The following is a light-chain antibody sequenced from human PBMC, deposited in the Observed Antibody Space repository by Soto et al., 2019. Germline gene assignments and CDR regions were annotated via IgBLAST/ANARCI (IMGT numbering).Light chain of an antibody. Sequence: EIVLTQSPGTLSLSPGERATLSCRASQSVSSSYLAWYQQKPGQAPRLLIYGASSRATGIPDRFSGSGSGTEFTLTISSLQSEDFAVYYCHQYNNWPPHTFGQGTKLEI. CDR1: QSVSSSY. CDR2: GAS. J-gene: IGKJ2*01. CDR3: HQYNNWPPHT. V-gene: IGKV3-20*01.